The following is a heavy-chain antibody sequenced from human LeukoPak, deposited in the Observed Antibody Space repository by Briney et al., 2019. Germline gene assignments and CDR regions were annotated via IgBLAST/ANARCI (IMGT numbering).Heavy chain of an antibody. D-gene: IGHD6-13*01. CDR3: ARAYSSSWHLFDY. Sequence: ASVTVSCKASGYTFTSYGIGWVRQAPGQGLEWMGWISAYNGNTNYAQKLQGRVTMTTDTSTSTVYMELRSLRSDDTAVYYCARAYSSSWHLFDYWGQGTLVTVSS. J-gene: IGHJ4*02. CDR2: ISAYNGNT. V-gene: IGHV1-18*01. CDR1: GYTFTSYG.